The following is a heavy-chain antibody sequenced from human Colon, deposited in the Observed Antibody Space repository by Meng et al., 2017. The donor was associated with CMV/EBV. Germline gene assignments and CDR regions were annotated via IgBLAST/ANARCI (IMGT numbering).Heavy chain of an antibody. CDR3: AKGTNSVSATPRLDC. Sequence: EVQLLESGGGLVQPGGSLRVSCAASGFTFSSYAMSWVRQAPGKGLEWVSAITSSGASTYYADSVKGRITISRDNSKNTLYLQVNSLRAEDTALYYCAKGTNSVSATPRLDCWGQGTLGTVSS. CDR1: GFTFSSYA. D-gene: IGHD2-8*01. CDR2: ITSSGAST. V-gene: IGHV3-23*01. J-gene: IGHJ4*02.